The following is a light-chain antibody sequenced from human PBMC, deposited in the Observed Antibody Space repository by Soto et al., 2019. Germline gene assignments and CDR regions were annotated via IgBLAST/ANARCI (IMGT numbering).Light chain of an antibody. V-gene: IGLV1-51*01. Sequence: VLTQPPSVSAAPGQKVTISCSGSSSNIGGNSVSRYQQLPGTAPKLLIYDDNKRPSGIPDRFSGSKSGTSATLGITGFQTGDEADYYCGSWDSSLSAYVFGTGTKGTVL. CDR2: DDN. CDR3: GSWDSSLSAYV. CDR1: SSNIGGNS. J-gene: IGLJ1*01.